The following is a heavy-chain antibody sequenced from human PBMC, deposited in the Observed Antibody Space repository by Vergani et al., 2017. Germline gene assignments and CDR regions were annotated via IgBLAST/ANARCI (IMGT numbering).Heavy chain of an antibody. CDR1: GGSISSGGYS. CDR2: IYYSGST. J-gene: IGHJ4*02. D-gene: IGHD3-3*01. CDR3: ARGRFLEWLLSNYFDY. Sequence: QLQLQESGSGLVKPSQTLSLTCAVSGGSISSGGYSWSWIRQPPGKGLEWIGYIYYSGSTYYNPSLKSRVTISVDTSKNQFSLKLSSVTAADTAVYYCARGRFLEWLLSNYFDYWGQGTLVTVSS. V-gene: IGHV4-30-2*05.